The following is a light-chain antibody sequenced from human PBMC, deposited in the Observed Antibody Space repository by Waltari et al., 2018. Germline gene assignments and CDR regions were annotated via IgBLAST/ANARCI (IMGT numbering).Light chain of an antibody. CDR3: NSRDSSDDYQL. Sequence: SSELTQDPAVSVALGQTVRITCQGDSLRSHYASWYQQKPGQAPRLLIYGKSNRRPSGIPDRFSGSSSGNTASLTITVAQAEDEADYYCNSRDSSDDYQLFGGGTKVSVL. J-gene: IGLJ2*01. CDR1: SLRSHY. CDR2: GKS. V-gene: IGLV3-19*01.